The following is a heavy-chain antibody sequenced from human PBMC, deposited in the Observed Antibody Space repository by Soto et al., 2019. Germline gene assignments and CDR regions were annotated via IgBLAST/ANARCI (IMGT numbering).Heavy chain of an antibody. V-gene: IGHV3-20*01. D-gene: IGHD6-6*01. CDR2: INWNGGGT. CDR3: ARTIVARAANDAFAC. CDR1: GFTFDDYG. J-gene: IGHJ3*01. Sequence: EVQLVESGGRVVPPGGSLRLSCAASGFTFDDYGMSWVRQVPGKGLEWVCGINWNGGGTGFADSVKGRFTISRDNAKNSVYLQMNSLRAEDTALYHCARTIVARAANDAFACWGQGTMVNVSS.